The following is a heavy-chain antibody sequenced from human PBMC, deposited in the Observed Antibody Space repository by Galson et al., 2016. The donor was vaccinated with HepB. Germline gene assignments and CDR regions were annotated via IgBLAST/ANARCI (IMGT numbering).Heavy chain of an antibody. D-gene: IGHD6-13*01. J-gene: IGHJ6*03. V-gene: IGHV3-13*01. Sequence: SLRLSCAASGFTFSRYDMHWVRQATGKGLEWVSAIGTIGDANYSDSAEGRFSISREDAKNSLYLQMISLRAGDTAVYYCVRESSSCSTWRNTDVWGKGTRGTVSS. CDR1: GFTFSRYD. CDR3: VRESSSCSTWRNTDV. CDR2: IGTIGDA.